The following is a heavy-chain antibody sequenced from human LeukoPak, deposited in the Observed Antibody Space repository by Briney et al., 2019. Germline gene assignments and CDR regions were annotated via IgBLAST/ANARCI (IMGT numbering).Heavy chain of an antibody. Sequence: ASVKVSCKASGYTFTGYYMHWVRQAPGQGLEWMGWINPNSGGTNYAQKFQGRVTMTRDTSINTAYMELSRLRSDDTAVYYCARSTMVRGVTNWFDPWGQGTLVTVSS. D-gene: IGHD3-10*01. CDR2: INPNSGGT. CDR3: ARSTMVRGVTNWFDP. J-gene: IGHJ5*02. CDR1: GYTFTGYY. V-gene: IGHV1-2*02.